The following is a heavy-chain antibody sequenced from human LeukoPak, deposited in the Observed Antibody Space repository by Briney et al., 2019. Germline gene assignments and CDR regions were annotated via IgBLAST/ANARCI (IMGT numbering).Heavy chain of an antibody. CDR3: ARDYDFWTAYREYYFDY. CDR1: GFTFSSYS. CDR2: IDFTSRYI. D-gene: IGHD3-3*01. Sequence: GGSLRLSCAASGFTFSSYSMNWVRQAPGKGLEWVSSIDFTSRYIYNADSVKGRFTTSRDNAKNSLDLQMNSLKVEDTAVYYCARDYDFWTAYREYYFDYWGQGTLVTVSS. V-gene: IGHV3-21*01. J-gene: IGHJ4*02.